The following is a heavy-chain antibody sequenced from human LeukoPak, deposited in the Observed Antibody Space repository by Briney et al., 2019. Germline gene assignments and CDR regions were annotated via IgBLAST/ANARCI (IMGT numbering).Heavy chain of an antibody. CDR2: ISSSSSYI. V-gene: IGHV3-21*01. CDR1: GFTFSDHY. J-gene: IGHJ4*02. CDR3: ARDHRSIAVAGRGYFDY. Sequence: GGSLRLSCAASGFTFSDHYIDWVRQAPGKGLEWVSSISSSSSYIYYADSVKGRFTISRDNAKNSLYLQMNSLRAEDTAVYYCARDHRSIAVAGRGYFDYWGQGTLVTVSS. D-gene: IGHD6-19*01.